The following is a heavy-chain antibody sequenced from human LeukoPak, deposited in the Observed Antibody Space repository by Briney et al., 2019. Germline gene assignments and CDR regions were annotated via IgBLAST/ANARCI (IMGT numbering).Heavy chain of an antibody. CDR1: GLTFTNAR. Sequence: KTGGSLRLSCEVSGLTFTNARMDWVRQAPGERLEWGGRIKSKAEGGTTDYAAPVEGRFSVSRDDSKNTLFLQMDSLKSDDTALYYCATAPGYWGSAPFDYWGQGTLVTVSS. CDR3: ATAPGYWGSAPFDY. V-gene: IGHV3-15*01. D-gene: IGHD7-27*01. J-gene: IGHJ4*02. CDR2: IKSKAEGGTT.